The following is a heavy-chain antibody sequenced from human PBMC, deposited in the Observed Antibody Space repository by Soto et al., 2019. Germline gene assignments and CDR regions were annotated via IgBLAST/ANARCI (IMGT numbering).Heavy chain of an antibody. CDR3: TTGVLVVAAPQPW. D-gene: IGHD2-15*01. V-gene: IGHV3-15*01. CDR2: VKSKSDGATT. J-gene: IGHJ4*02. Sequence: GGSLRLSCSASGITFNKAWLSWVRQAPGKGLEWVGRVKSKSDGATTDYAAPVKGRFTISRDDSKNTLYLQMSSLKTEDTAMYYCTTGVLVVAAPQPWWGQGTLVTVSS. CDR1: GITFNKAW.